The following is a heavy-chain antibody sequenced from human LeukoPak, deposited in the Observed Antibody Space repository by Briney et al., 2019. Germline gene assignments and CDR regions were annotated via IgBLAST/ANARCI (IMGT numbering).Heavy chain of an antibody. J-gene: IGHJ4*02. Sequence: GASVKVSCKASGYTFTTYGISWVRQAPGQGLEWMGWISAYNGNTKYAQKFQGRVTMTRNTSISTAYMELSSLRSEDTAVYYCARGRAGGLWGQGTLVTVSS. D-gene: IGHD3-16*01. CDR3: ARGRAGGL. V-gene: IGHV1-18*01. CDR2: ISAYNGNT. CDR1: GYTFTTYG.